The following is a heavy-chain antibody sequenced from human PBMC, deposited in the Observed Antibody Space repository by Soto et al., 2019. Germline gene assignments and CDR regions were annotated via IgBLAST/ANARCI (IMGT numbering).Heavy chain of an antibody. Sequence: QVHLVESGGGVVQPGRSLRLSCAASGSTFSRNGMHWVRQAPGKGLEWVAVIWYDGSEKYYADSVKGRFTISRDNSKNTLYLQMNSLRAVDTAVYYCARDRPAVAGKYYYYYGLDVWGQGTTVTVSS. CDR3: ARDRPAVAGKYYYYYGLDV. D-gene: IGHD6-19*01. CDR1: GSTFSRNG. V-gene: IGHV3-33*01. CDR2: IWYDGSEK. J-gene: IGHJ6*02.